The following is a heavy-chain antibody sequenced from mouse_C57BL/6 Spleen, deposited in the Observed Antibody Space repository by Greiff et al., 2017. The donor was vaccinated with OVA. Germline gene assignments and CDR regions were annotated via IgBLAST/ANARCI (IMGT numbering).Heavy chain of an antibody. J-gene: IGHJ2*01. Sequence: EVMLVESGGGLVKPGGSLKLSCAASGFTFSDYGMHWVRQAPEKGLEWVAYISSGSGTIYYADTVKGRFTISRDNAKNTLFLQMTSLRSEDTATYYCASELGYYFDYWGQGTTLTVSS. CDR1: GFTFSDYG. CDR3: ASELGYYFDY. CDR2: ISSGSGTI. V-gene: IGHV5-17*01. D-gene: IGHD4-1*01.